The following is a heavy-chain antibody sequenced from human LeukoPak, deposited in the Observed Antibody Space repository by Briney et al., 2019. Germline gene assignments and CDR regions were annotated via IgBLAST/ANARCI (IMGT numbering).Heavy chain of an antibody. D-gene: IGHD5-18*01. CDR3: AKDFVYSYGSTDY. CDR2: ISGSGGST. CDR1: GFTFSSYA. V-gene: IGHV3-23*01. Sequence: SGGSLRLSCAASGFTFSSYAMSWVRQAPGKGLEWVSAISGSGGSTYYADSVKGRFTISRDNSKNTLYLQMNSLRAEDTAVYYCAKDFVYSYGSTDYWGQGTLVTVSS. J-gene: IGHJ4*02.